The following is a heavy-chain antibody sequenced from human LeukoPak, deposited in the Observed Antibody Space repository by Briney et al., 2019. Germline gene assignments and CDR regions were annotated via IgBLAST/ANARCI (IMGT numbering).Heavy chain of an antibody. V-gene: IGHV4-34*01. J-gene: IGHJ4*02. D-gene: IGHD1-26*01. CDR3: ATGSGSLDY. CDR1: GGSFSGYY. Sequence: SETLSLTCAVYGGSFSGYYWSWIRQPPGKGLEWIGEINHSGSTNYNPSLKSRVTISVDTSKNQFSLKLSSVTAADTAVYYCATGSGSLDYWGQGTLVTVSS. CDR2: INHSGST.